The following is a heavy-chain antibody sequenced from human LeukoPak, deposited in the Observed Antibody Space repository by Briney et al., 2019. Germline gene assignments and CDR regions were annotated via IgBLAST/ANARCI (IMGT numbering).Heavy chain of an antibody. CDR1: GYTFTGYY. CDR2: IKPNSGGT. Sequence: GASVKVSCKASGYTFTGYYMHWVRQAPLQGLEWMGWIKPNSGGTNYAQKFQGRVTMTRDTSISTAYMELSRLRSDDTAVYYRARELYDTLTGYYNGLDYWGQGTLVTVSS. J-gene: IGHJ4*02. V-gene: IGHV1-2*02. CDR3: ARELYDTLTGYYNGLDY. D-gene: IGHD3-9*01.